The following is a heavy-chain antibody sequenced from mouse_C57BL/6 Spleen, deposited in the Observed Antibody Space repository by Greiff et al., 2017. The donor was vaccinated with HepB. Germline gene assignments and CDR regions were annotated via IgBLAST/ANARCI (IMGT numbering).Heavy chain of an antibody. CDR3: ARSGDEGYFDY. D-gene: IGHD3-1*01. CDR1: GYTFTSYG. Sequence: VQLVESGAELARPGASVKLSCKASGYTFTSYGISWVKQRTGQGLEWIGEIYPRSGNTYYNEKFKGKATLTADKSSSTAYMELRSLTSEDSAVYFCARSGDEGYFDYWGQGTTLTVSS. CDR2: IYPRSGNT. J-gene: IGHJ2*01. V-gene: IGHV1-81*01.